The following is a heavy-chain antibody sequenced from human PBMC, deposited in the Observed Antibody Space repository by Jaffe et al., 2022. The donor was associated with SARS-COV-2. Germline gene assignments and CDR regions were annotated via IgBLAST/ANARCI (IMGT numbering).Heavy chain of an antibody. V-gene: IGHV3-30-3*01. D-gene: IGHD5-12*01. CDR1: GFTFSSYA. CDR2: ISYDGSNK. Sequence: QVQLVESGGGVVQPGRSLRLSCAASGFTFSSYAMHWVRQAPGKGLEWVAVISYDGSNKYYADSVKGRFTISRDNSKNTLYLQMNSLRAEDTAVYYCASTQHVRWIDPEANDYWGQGTLVTVSS. J-gene: IGHJ4*02. CDR3: ASTQHVRWIDPEANDY.